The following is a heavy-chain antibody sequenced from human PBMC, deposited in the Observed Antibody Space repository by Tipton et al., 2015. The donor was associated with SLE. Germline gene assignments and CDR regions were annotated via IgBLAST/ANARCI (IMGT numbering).Heavy chain of an antibody. CDR1: GFTFSSYA. J-gene: IGHJ4*02. V-gene: IGHV3-43D*04. D-gene: IGHD3-22*01. Sequence: SLRLSCAASGFTFSSYAMHWVRQAPGKGLEWVSLISWDGGSTYYADSVKGRFTISRDNSKNPLYLQMNSLRAEDTALYYCAKGGYDSSGFDYWGQGTLVTVSS. CDR2: ISWDGGST. CDR3: AKGGYDSSGFDY.